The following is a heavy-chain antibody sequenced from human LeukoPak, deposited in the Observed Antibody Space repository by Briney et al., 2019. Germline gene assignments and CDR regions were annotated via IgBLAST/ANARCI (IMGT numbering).Heavy chain of an antibody. CDR2: MNPNSGNT. D-gene: IGHD3-10*01. J-gene: IGHJ4*02. Sequence: ASVKVSCKASGYVFTKYGISWVRQAPGQGLEWMGWMNPNSGNTGYAQKFQGRVTMTRNTSISTAYMELSSLRSEDTAVYYCARVMVRGVIITSAPDYWGQGTLVTVSS. CDR1: GYVFTKYG. CDR3: ARVMVRGVIITSAPDY. V-gene: IGHV1-8*01.